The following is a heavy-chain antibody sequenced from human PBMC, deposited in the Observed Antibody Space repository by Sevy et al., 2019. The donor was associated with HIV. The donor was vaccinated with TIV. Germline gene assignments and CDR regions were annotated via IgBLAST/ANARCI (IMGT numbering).Heavy chain of an antibody. CDR2: IYYSGST. CDR3: ARRIAVAGTAWFDP. V-gene: IGHV4-39*01. CDR1: GGSISSSSYY. J-gene: IGHJ5*02. Sequence: SETLSLTCTVSGGSISSSSYYWGWIRQPPGKGLEWIGSIYYSGSTYYNPSLKSRVTISVDTSKNQFSLKLSSVTAADTAVYYCARRIAVAGTAWFDPWGQRTLVTVSS. D-gene: IGHD6-19*01.